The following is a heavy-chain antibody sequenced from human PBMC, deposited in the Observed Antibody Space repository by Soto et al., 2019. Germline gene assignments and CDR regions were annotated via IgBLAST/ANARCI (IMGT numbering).Heavy chain of an antibody. CDR3: ARGYDFWSGYPLESWFDP. Sequence: ASVKVSCKASGYTFAGYYMHWVRQAPGQGLEWMGWINPNSGGTNYAQKFQGRVTMTRDTSISTAYMELSRLRSDDTAVYYCARGYDFWSGYPLESWFDPWGQGTLVNVS. J-gene: IGHJ5*02. CDR2: INPNSGGT. D-gene: IGHD3-3*01. V-gene: IGHV1-2*02. CDR1: GYTFAGYY.